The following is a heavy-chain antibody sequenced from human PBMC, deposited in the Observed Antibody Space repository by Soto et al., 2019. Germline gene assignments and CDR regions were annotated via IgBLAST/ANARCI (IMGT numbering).Heavy chain of an antibody. CDR3: ARGLAKSIAAATDFDY. V-gene: IGHV4-61*01. CDR1: GGSVSSGSYY. Sequence: SETLSLTCTVSGGSVSSGSYYWSWIRQPPGKGLEWIGYIYYSGSTSYNPSLKSRVTISVDTSKNQFSLKLSSVTAADTAVYYCARGLAKSIAAATDFDYWGQGTLVTVSS. J-gene: IGHJ4*02. CDR2: IYYSGST. D-gene: IGHD6-13*01.